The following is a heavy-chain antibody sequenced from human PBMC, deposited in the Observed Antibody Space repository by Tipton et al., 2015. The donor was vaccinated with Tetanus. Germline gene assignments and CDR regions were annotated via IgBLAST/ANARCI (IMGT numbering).Heavy chain of an antibody. D-gene: IGHD1-26*01. V-gene: IGHV4-31*03. CDR1: GGSISSGGYY. Sequence: GLVKPSQTLSLTCTVSGGSISSGGYYWRWIRQHPGKGLEWIGDIYYSGSTYYNPSLKSRVTISVDTSKNQFSLKLNSVTAADTAVYYCARDQARGARGWNYFDYWGQGTLVTVSS. J-gene: IGHJ4*02. CDR2: IYYSGST. CDR3: ARDQARGARGWNYFDY.